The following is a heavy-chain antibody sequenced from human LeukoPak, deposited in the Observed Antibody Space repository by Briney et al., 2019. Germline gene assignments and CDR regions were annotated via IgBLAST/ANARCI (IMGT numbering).Heavy chain of an antibody. V-gene: IGHV3-33*01. CDR2: IWYDGSNK. CDR1: GFTFSSYG. CDR3: ARDPGRDAFDI. J-gene: IGHJ3*02. Sequence: GGSLRLSCAASGFTFSSYGMHWVRQAPGKGLEWVAVIWYDGSNKYYADSVKGRFTISRDNSKNTLNLQMNSLRAEDTAVYYCARDPGRDAFDIWGQGTMVTVSS.